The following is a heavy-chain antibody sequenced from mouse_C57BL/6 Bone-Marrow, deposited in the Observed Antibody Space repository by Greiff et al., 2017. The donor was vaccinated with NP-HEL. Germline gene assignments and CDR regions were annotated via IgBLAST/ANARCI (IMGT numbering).Heavy chain of an antibody. CDR1: GYTFTDYY. CDR3: ARDRWLLRRDYFDY. D-gene: IGHD2-3*01. Sequence: EVQLQQSGPELVKPGASVKISCKASGYTFTDYYMNWVKQSHGKSLEWIGDINPNNGGTSYNQKFKGKATLTVDTSSSTAYMELRSLTSEDSAVYYCARDRWLLRRDYFDYWGQGTTLTVSS. V-gene: IGHV1-26*01. J-gene: IGHJ2*01. CDR2: INPNNGGT.